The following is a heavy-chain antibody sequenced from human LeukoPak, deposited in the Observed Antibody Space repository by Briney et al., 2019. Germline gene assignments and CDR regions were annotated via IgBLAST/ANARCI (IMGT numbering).Heavy chain of an antibody. CDR3: ARKPLFRGYYFDY. CDR1: GGTFSSYA. J-gene: IGHJ4*02. V-gene: IGHV1-8*02. CDR2: MNPNSGNT. D-gene: IGHD3-16*01. Sequence: ASVKVSCKASGGTFSSYAISWVRQAPGQGLEWMGWMNPNSGNTGYAQKFQSRVTMTRNTSISTAYMELSSLRSEDTAVYYCARKPLFRGYYFDYWGQGTLVTVSS.